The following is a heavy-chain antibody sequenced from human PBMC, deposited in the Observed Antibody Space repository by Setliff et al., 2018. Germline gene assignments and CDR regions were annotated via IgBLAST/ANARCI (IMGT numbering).Heavy chain of an antibody. Sequence: SETLSLTCTVSGGSISSGSYYWSWIRQPAGKGLEWIGHIYTSGSTNYNPSLKSRVTISVDTSKNQFSLKLSSVTAADTAVYYCARSPITIFGVVLHPLDYWGQGTLVTVSS. D-gene: IGHD3-3*01. CDR2: IYTSGST. J-gene: IGHJ4*02. V-gene: IGHV4-61*09. CDR3: ARSPITIFGVVLHPLDY. CDR1: GGSISSGSYY.